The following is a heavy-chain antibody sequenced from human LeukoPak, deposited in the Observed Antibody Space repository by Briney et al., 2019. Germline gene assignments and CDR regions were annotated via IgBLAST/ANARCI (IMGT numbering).Heavy chain of an antibody. CDR3: ARDLGSSGYYEGGENYFDY. CDR2: INPSGGST. Sequence: ASVKVSCTASGYTFTSYYMHWVRQAPGQGLEWMGIINPSGGSTSYAQKFQGRVTMTRDTSTSTVYMELSSLRSEDTAAYYCARDLGSSGYYEGGENYFDYWGQGTLVTVSS. V-gene: IGHV1-46*01. CDR1: GYTFTSYY. J-gene: IGHJ4*02. D-gene: IGHD3-22*01.